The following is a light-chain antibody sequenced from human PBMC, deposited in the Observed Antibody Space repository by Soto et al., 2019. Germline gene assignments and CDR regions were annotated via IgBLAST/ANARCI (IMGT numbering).Light chain of an antibody. CDR3: QQYDNLPLT. CDR1: QSISSW. CDR2: DAS. J-gene: IGKJ4*01. V-gene: IGKV1-33*01. Sequence: DIQMTQSPSTLSASVGDRVTITCRASQSISSWLAWYQQKPGKAPKLLIYDASDLETGVPSRFSGSGSGTDFTFTINSLQPEDIATYYCQQYDNLPLTFGGGTKGDIK.